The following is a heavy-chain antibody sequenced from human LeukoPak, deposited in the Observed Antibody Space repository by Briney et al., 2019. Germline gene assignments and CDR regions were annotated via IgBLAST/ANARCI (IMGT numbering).Heavy chain of an antibody. CDR2: ISSSSTTI. CDR3: ARDLTTVTTPGY. D-gene: IGHD4-17*01. Sequence: GGSLRLSCAASGFTFSSYSMNWIRQAPGKGLEWISYISSSSTTISYADSVKGRFTISRHNAKNSLFLQMNILRAEDTALYYCARDLTTVTTPGYWGQGTLVTVSS. J-gene: IGHJ4*02. CDR1: GFTFSSYS. V-gene: IGHV3-48*01.